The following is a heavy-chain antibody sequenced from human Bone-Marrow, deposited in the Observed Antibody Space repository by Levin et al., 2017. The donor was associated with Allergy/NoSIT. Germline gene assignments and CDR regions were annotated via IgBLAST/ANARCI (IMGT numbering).Heavy chain of an antibody. CDR3: TTSLGWSGYLHNYYYDYMDV. J-gene: IGHJ6*03. D-gene: IGHD3-3*01. CDR2: IKSKTDGGTT. V-gene: IGHV3-15*01. CDR1: GFTFSNAW. Sequence: GGSLRLSCAASGFTFSNAWMSWVRQAPGKGLEWVGRIKSKTDGGTTDYAAPVKGRFTISRDDSKNTLYLQMNSLKTEDTAVYYCTTSLGWSGYLHNYYYDYMDVWGKGTTVTVSS.